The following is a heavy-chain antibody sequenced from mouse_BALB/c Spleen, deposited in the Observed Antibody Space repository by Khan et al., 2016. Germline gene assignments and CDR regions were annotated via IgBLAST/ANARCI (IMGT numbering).Heavy chain of an antibody. CDR2: ITYSGST. D-gene: IGHD2-4*01. V-gene: IGHV3-2*02. CDR3: ARFDDDRSSFPY. CDR1: GYSITSDYA. J-gene: IGHJ2*01. Sequence: EVQLQESGPGLVKPSQSLSLTCTVTGYSITSDYAWNWIRQFPGNKLEWMGYITYSGSTSYNPSLKSRISITRETSKNQFFLQLNSVTTEDTATYYCARFDDDRSSFPYCGHVTTLTPSS.